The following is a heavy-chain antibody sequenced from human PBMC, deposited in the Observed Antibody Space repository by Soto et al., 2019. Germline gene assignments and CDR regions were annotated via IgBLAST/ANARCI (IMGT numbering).Heavy chain of an antibody. CDR2: ISYDGSNK. D-gene: IGHD1-26*01. J-gene: IGHJ4*02. CDR1: GFTFSSYA. Sequence: HPWGSLRLSCAASGFTFSSYAMHWFRQAPGKGLDWLAVISYDGSNKYYPDSVKGRFTISRDNSKNTLYLKMNSLRAEDTAVYYCAKALRGPVGYFDYWGQGTLVTVS. V-gene: IGHV3-30*18. CDR3: AKALRGPVGYFDY.